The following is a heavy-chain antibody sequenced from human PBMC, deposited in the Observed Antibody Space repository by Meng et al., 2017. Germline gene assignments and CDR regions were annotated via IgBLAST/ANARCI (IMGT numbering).Heavy chain of an antibody. V-gene: IGHV3-23*01. J-gene: IGHJ4*02. CDR1: GFTFSSYS. Sequence: GGSLRLSCAASGFTFSSYSMNWVRQAPGKGLEWVSAISGSGGSTYYADSVKGRFTISRDNSKNTLYLQMNSLRAEDTAVYYCAKRHEDILTGYYPPFDYWGQGTLVTVSS. D-gene: IGHD3-9*01. CDR3: AKRHEDILTGYYPPFDY. CDR2: ISGSGGST.